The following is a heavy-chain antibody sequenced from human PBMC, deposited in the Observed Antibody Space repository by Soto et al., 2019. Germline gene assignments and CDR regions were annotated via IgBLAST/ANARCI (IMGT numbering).Heavy chain of an antibody. D-gene: IGHD3-3*01. Sequence: SQPLSLTCAVYGGSISGYYWSWISKPPGKGLEWIGEINHSGSTNYNPSLKSRVTISVDTSKNQFSLKLSSVTAADTAVYYCARGRQNYDFWSGYYRKKQGFDYWGQGTLVTVSS. V-gene: IGHV4-34*01. CDR3: ARGRQNYDFWSGYYRKKQGFDY. J-gene: IGHJ4*02. CDR2: INHSGST. CDR1: GGSISGYY.